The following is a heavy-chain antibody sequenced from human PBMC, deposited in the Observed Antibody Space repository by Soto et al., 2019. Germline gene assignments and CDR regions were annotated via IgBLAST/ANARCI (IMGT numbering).Heavy chain of an antibody. V-gene: IGHV1-8*01. CDR2: MNPNSGNT. D-gene: IGHD2-15*01. Sequence: ASVKVSCKASGYTFTSYDINWVRQATGQGLEWMGWMNPNSGNTGYAQKFQGRVTITRNESISTAYMELSSLRSEDTAVYYCARGSRYWSGGSCYFLPGIDDWGQGTLVTVAS. CDR1: GYTFTSYD. J-gene: IGHJ4*02. CDR3: ARGSRYWSGGSCYFLPGIDD.